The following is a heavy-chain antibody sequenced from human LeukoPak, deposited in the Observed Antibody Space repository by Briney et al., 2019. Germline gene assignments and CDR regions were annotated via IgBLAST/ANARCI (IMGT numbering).Heavy chain of an antibody. J-gene: IGHJ6*02. Sequence: SETLSLTCAVYGGSFSGYYWSWIRQPPGKGLEWIGEINHSGSTNYNPSLKSRVTISVDTSKNQFSLKLSSVTAADTAVYYCARVPLHHYYDSSGYFWSDYYYYGMDVWGQGTTVTVYS. CDR1: GGSFSGYY. V-gene: IGHV4-34*01. CDR3: ARVPLHHYYDSSGYFWSDYYYYGMDV. CDR2: INHSGST. D-gene: IGHD3-22*01.